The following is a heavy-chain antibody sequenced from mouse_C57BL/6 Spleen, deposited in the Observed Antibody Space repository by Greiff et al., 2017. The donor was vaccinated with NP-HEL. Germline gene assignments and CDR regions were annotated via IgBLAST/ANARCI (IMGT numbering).Heavy chain of an antibody. CDR1: GYAFSSSW. V-gene: IGHV1-82*01. CDR2: IYPGDGDT. J-gene: IGHJ4*01. Sequence: VQLQQSGPELVKPGASVKISCKASGYAFSSSWMNWVKQRPGKGLEWIGRIYPGDGDTNYNGKFKGKATLTADKSSSTAYMQLSSLTSEDSAVYCCARCDYEYYYAMDYWGQGTSVTVSS. CDR3: ARCDYEYYYAMDY. D-gene: IGHD2-4*01.